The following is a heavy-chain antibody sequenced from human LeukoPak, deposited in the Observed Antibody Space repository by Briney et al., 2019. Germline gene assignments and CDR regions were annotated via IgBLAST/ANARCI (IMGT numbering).Heavy chain of an antibody. CDR3: AGSLDYYDSSGSQGY. Sequence: PGGSLRLSCADSGFTFSDYYMSWIRQAPGKGLEWVSYISSSGSTIYYADSVKGRFTISRDNAKKSMYLQMNSLRAEDTAVYYCAGSLDYYDSSGSQGYWGQGTLVTVSS. V-gene: IGHV3-11*04. J-gene: IGHJ4*02. CDR2: ISSSGSTI. CDR1: GFTFSDYY. D-gene: IGHD3-22*01.